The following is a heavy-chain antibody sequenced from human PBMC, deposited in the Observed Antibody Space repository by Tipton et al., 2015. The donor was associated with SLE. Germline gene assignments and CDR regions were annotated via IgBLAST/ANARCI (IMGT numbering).Heavy chain of an antibody. D-gene: IGHD4-11*01. J-gene: IGHJ5*02. CDR3: ASQDYSDWFDP. V-gene: IGHV4-38-2*01. Sequence: TLSLTCAVSDYSISSGYYWVWIRQPPGKGLEWIGSIYHSGSTYYNPSLKSRVTISVDTSKNHFSLKLSSVTAADTAVYYCASQDYSDWFDPWGQGTLVTVSS. CDR2: IYHSGST. CDR1: DYSISSGYY.